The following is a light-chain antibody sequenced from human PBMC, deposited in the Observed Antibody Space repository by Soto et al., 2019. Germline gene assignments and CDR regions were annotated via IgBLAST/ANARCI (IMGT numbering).Light chain of an antibody. J-gene: IGKJ5*01. V-gene: IGKV1-39*01. CDR1: QCISSY. CDR3: QQSYSTPRN. CDR2: AAS. Sequence: IQMTHSPSSVSASVGDTVTITFLASQCISSYLNWYLQKPGTVPKLLVYAASSLQSGVPSRFTGRGSGKEFTLTISSLQPEEFATYYCQQSYSTPRNVGQGTRLE.